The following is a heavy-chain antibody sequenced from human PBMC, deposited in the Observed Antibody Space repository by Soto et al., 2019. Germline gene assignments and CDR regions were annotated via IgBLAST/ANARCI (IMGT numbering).Heavy chain of an antibody. CDR3: ASGIPYSNHGDYYYGMDV. J-gene: IGHJ6*02. D-gene: IGHD4-4*01. V-gene: IGHV1-3*01. CDR1: GYTFTSYA. CDR2: INAGGGNT. Sequence: ASVKVSCKASGYTFTSYAMHWVRQAPGQRLEWMGTINAGGGNTKYAQKFQGRVTMTRDTSTSTVYMELSSLRSEDTAVYYCASGIPYSNHGDYYYGMDVWGQGTTVTVSS.